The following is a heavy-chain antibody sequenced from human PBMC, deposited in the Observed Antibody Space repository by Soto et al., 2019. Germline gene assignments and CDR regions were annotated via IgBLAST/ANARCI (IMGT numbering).Heavy chain of an antibody. CDR1: GFTLSSYS. CDR2: ISSGSKTI. V-gene: IGHV3-48*02. J-gene: IGHJ4*02. Sequence: GGSLRLSCAASGFTLSSYSVNWVRQAPGKGLEWVSYISSGSKTIYYADSVKGRFTVSRDNAKNSQYLQMNSLTDEDTAVYYCAREDILGVRSFDYWGRGTLVTVS. CDR3: AREDILGVRSFDY. D-gene: IGHD3-10*01.